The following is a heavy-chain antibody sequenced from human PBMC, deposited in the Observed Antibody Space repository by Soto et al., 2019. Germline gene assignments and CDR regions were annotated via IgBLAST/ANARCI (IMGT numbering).Heavy chain of an antibody. CDR2: IIPIFGTA. Sequence: SVKVSCKASGGTFSSYAISWVREAPGQGLEWMGGIIPIFGTANYAQKFQGRVTITADESTSTAYMELSSLRSEDTAVYYCARDRGAFCSSTSCYERYYYYYGMDVWGQGTTVTVSS. J-gene: IGHJ6*02. CDR1: GGTFSSYA. CDR3: ARDRGAFCSSTSCYERYYYYYGMDV. D-gene: IGHD2-2*01. V-gene: IGHV1-69*13.